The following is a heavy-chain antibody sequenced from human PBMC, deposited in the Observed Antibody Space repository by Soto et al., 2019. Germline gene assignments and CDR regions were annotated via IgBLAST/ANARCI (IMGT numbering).Heavy chain of an antibody. V-gene: IGHV1-2*02. J-gene: IGHJ4*02. CDR1: GYTFTGNY. D-gene: IGHD2-2*01. CDR2: INPTSGGT. Sequence: QVQLVQSGAEVKKPGASVKVSCKASGYTFTGNYMHWVRQAPGQGLEWMALINPTSGGTSYAQRFQGRITMTWDTSISTAYMELSRLRPDDTAIYYCARGYCSSIGCSHYFDYWGQGTLVTVSS. CDR3: ARGYCSSIGCSHYFDY.